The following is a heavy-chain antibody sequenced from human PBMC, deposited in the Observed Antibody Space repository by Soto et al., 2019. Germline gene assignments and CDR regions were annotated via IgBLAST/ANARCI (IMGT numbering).Heavy chain of an antibody. J-gene: IGHJ4*02. CDR1: GFPISSTYS. CDR3: AREGDRTANPFDC. V-gene: IGHV4-38-2*02. Sequence: PSETLSLTCLVSGFPISSTYSWGWIRQPPGKGLEWIGSISHSGTTSYSPSLTSRVSISVDTSKNQVSLKLTSVTAADTAVYYCAREGDRTANPFDCWDPGTLITVSS. CDR2: ISHSGTT. D-gene: IGHD1-1*01.